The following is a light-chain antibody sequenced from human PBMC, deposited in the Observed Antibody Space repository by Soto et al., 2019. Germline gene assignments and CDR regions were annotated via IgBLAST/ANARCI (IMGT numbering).Light chain of an antibody. Sequence: DIQMSQSPSSLSASVGDRVTITCRASQSISGWLAWYQQTPGKAPKLLIYDASSLESGVPSRFSGSGSGTEFTLTISSLQPDDFATYYCQQYNSYSRTFGQGTKV. CDR2: DAS. CDR1: QSISGW. V-gene: IGKV1-5*01. CDR3: QQYNSYSRT. J-gene: IGKJ1*01.